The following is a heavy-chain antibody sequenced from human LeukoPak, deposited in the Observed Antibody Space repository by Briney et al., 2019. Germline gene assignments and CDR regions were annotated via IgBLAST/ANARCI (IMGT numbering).Heavy chain of an antibody. D-gene: IGHD1-26*01. CDR1: GGSISNSY. J-gene: IGHJ3*01. Sequence: SETLSLTCTVSGGSISNSYWSWIRQPPGKGLEWIGHIYYSGSTNYNPSLKSRVTISIDTSKNQFYMKLSSVTAADTALYYCARGGPWERGDVWGEGTMVTVYS. CDR3: ARGGPWERGDV. CDR2: IYYSGST. V-gene: IGHV4-59*01.